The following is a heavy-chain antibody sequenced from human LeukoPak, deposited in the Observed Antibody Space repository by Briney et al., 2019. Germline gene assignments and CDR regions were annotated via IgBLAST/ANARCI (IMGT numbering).Heavy chain of an antibody. Sequence: GGSLRPSCAASGFPFDDFAMHWVRQTPGKGLGWVSLISGDGGSTYYADSVKGRFTISRDNSKNSLYLQMNSLRTEDTALYYCAKDIRRWLQSGSFDYWGQGTLVTGSS. CDR3: AKDIRRWLQSGSFDY. CDR2: ISGDGGST. J-gene: IGHJ4*02. D-gene: IGHD5-24*01. V-gene: IGHV3-43*02. CDR1: GFPFDDFA.